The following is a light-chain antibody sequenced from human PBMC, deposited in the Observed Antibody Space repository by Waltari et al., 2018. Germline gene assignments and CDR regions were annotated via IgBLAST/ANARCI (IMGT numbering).Light chain of an antibody. J-gene: IGLJ6*01. CDR2: EVT. CDR1: SSDVGANNF. V-gene: IGLV2-23*02. Sequence: QSALTQPASVSGSPGQSIAISCIGTSSDVGANNFLSWYQQHPGRAPKLMIHEVTKRPSGVSTRFSGSKSGNTASLTISGLQAEDEADYYCCSYTSIGPVLIGRGTKVTVL. CDR3: CSYTSIGPVL.